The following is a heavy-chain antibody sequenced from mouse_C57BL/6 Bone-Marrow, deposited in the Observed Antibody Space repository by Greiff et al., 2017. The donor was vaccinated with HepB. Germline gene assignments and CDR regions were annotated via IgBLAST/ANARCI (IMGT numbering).Heavy chain of an antibody. D-gene: IGHD1-1*01. Sequence: VQLQESGPGLVQPSQSLSITCTVSGFSLTSYGVHWVRQSPGKGLEWLGVIWSGGSTDYNAAFISRLSISKDNSKSQVFFKMNSLQADDTAIYYCARGGYYYGRSYWYFNVWGTGTTVTVSS. CDR1: GFSLTSYG. CDR3: ARGGYYYGRSYWYFNV. V-gene: IGHV2-2*01. CDR2: IWSGGST. J-gene: IGHJ1*03.